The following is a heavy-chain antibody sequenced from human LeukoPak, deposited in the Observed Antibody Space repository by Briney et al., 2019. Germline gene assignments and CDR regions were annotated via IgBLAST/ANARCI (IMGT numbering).Heavy chain of an antibody. CDR2: ISSSGSTI. D-gene: IGHD6-13*01. Sequence: GGSLRLSCAASGFTFSSYEMNWVRQAPGKGLEWVSYISSSGSTIYYADSVKGRFTISRDNAKNSLYLQMNSLRAEDTAVYYCARGRSKEAAYYYYYYMDVWGKGTTVTVSS. CDR3: ARGRSKEAAYYYYYYMDV. V-gene: IGHV3-48*03. CDR1: GFTFSSYE. J-gene: IGHJ6*03.